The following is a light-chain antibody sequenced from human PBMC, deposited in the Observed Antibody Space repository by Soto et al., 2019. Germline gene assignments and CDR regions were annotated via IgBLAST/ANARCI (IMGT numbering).Light chain of an antibody. CDR2: EVY. CDR3: SSYVGNNNLV. Sequence: QSVLTQPASVSGSPGQSITISCTGTSSDVGAYHYVSWYQQHPGKAPKLMIYEVYKRPSGVPDRFSGSKSGKTASLTVSGLQADDEADYYCSSYVGNNNLVFGGGTKLTVL. CDR1: SSDVGAYHY. J-gene: IGLJ3*02. V-gene: IGLV2-8*01.